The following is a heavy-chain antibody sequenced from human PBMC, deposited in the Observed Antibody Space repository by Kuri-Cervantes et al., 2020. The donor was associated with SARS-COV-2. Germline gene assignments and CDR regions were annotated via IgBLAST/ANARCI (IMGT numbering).Heavy chain of an antibody. V-gene: IGHV1-69*10. CDR1: GGTFSSYA. CDR3: ARDSGGRPSTVVTDDY. D-gene: IGHD4-23*01. Sequence: SVKVSCKAPGGTFSSYAISWVRQAPGQGLEWMGGIIPIFGIANYAQKFQGRVTITADKSTSTAYMELSSLRSEDTAVYYCARDSGGRPSTVVTDDYWGQGTLVTVSS. J-gene: IGHJ4*02. CDR2: IIPIFGIA.